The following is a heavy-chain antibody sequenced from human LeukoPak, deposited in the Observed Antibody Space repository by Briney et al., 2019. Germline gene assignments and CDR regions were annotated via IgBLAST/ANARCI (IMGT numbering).Heavy chain of an antibody. V-gene: IGHV3-48*04. J-gene: IGHJ4*02. Sequence: GGSLRLSCAAPGFTFSSYSMKWVRQAPGKGLEWVSFISSSSTTIYHADSVKGRFTISRDNAKNSLYLQMNSLRAEDTAVYYCARERILDYDILTGYVDYWGQGTLVTVSS. D-gene: IGHD3-9*01. CDR2: ISSSSTTI. CDR1: GFTFSSYS. CDR3: ARERILDYDILTGYVDY.